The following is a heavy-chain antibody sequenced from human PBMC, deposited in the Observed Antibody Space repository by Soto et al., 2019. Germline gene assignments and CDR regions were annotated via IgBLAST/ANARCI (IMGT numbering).Heavy chain of an antibody. CDR1: GGTFNNYA. CDR3: SRVTSSPVYCTGGTCSFDY. J-gene: IGHJ4*02. D-gene: IGHD2-8*02. V-gene: IGHV1-69*01. CDR2: IIPVFGTT. Sequence: QVQLVQSGAEVKKPGSSVKVSCKASGGTFNNYAIHWVRQAPGQGLEWVGGIIPVFGTTKYAPKFQGRVTLTADVSTTTVYLEVNSLASEDTAMYYCSRVTSSPVYCTGGTCSFDYWGQGTLVTVS.